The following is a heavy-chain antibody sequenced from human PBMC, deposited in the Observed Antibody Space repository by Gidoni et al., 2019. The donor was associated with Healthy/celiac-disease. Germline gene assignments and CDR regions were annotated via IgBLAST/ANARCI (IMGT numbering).Heavy chain of an antibody. V-gene: IGHV1-69*06. CDR3: ASSTLVGATRYFDY. J-gene: IGHJ4*02. D-gene: IGHD1-26*01. CDR2: IIPIFGTA. CDR1: VGTFSSYA. Sequence: QVQLVQSGAEVKKPGSSVKVSCKASVGTFSSYAISWVRQAPGQGLEWMGGIIPIFGTANYAQKFQGRVTITADKSTSTAYMELSSLRSEDTAVYYCASSTLVGATRYFDYWGQGTLVTVSS.